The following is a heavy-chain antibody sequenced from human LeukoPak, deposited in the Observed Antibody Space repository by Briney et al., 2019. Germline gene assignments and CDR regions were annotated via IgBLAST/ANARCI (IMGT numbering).Heavy chain of an antibody. Sequence: GGSLRLTCAASGCTVSSNYMSWVRQAPGKGLEWVSVIYSGGSTYYADSVKGRFTISRDNSKNKLYLQMNSLGAEDTAVYYCAREDGHDAFDILGQGTMVTVSS. D-gene: IGHD2-8*01. CDR3: AREDGHDAFDI. V-gene: IGHV3-53*01. J-gene: IGHJ3*02. CDR1: GCTVSSNY. CDR2: IYSGGST.